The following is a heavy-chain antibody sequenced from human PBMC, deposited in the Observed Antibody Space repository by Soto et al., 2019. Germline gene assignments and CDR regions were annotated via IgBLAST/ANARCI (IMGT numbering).Heavy chain of an antibody. J-gene: IGHJ4*02. Sequence: GASVKVSCKASGGTFSSYAISWVRQAPGQGLEWMGGIIPIFGTANYAQKFQGRVTITADESTSTAYMELSSLRSEDTAVYYCARGGVPLRCPDYWGQGTLVTVSS. CDR1: GGTFSSYA. CDR3: ARGGVPLRCPDY. D-gene: IGHD4-17*01. V-gene: IGHV1-69*13. CDR2: IIPIFGTA.